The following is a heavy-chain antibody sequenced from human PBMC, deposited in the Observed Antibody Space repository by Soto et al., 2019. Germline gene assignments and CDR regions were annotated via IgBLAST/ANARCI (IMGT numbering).Heavy chain of an antibody. CDR3: ARGETYLGV. CDR1: RDTFSKYA. CDR2: IIPIFDSR. J-gene: IGHJ6*02. Sequence: QVQLVQSGAEVKKPGSSVKVSCKASRDTFSKYAFNWVRQAPGQGLEWMGWIIPIFDSRNYAEKFQGRVTITADESTSTAYMALRSLRLEDTAVYYCARGETYLGVWGQGTTVTVSS. D-gene: IGHD3-16*01. V-gene: IGHV1-69*01.